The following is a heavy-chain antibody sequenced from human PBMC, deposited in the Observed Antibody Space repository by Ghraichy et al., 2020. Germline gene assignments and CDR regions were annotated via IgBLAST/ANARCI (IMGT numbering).Heavy chain of an antibody. J-gene: IGHJ6*02. CDR2: IYYSGST. CDR3: ARRSGYIVGGMDV. V-gene: IGHV4-31*03. Sequence: TRSLTCTVSGGSISSGGYYWSWIRQHPGKGLEWIGYIYYSGSTSYNPSLKSRVTISVDTSKNQFSLKLSSVTAADTAVYYCARRSGYIVGGMDVWGQGTTVTVSS. D-gene: IGHD3-3*01. CDR1: GGSISSGGYY.